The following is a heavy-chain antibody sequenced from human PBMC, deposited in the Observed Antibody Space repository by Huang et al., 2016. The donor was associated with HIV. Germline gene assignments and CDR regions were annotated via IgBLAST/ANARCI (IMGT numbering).Heavy chain of an antibody. Sequence: EVQLVQSGAEVKKSGESLKISCKGSGYKFTSYWIGWVRQTPWKGLEGMWIIYPGDSDNRYRPSFQGQVTLSAEKSVSTAYLQWSSLKASDTAMYYCARQRAYGSTYADYWGQGTLVTVSS. D-gene: IGHD4-4*01. CDR2: IYPGDSDN. V-gene: IGHV5-51*01. J-gene: IGHJ4*02. CDR1: GYKFTSYW. CDR3: ARQRAYGSTYADY.